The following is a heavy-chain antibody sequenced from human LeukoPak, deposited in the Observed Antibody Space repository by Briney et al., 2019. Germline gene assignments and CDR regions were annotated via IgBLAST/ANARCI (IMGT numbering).Heavy chain of an antibody. D-gene: IGHD2-15*01. J-gene: IGHJ4*02. CDR1: GFTFSGSA. Sequence: GGSLKLSCAASGFTFSGSAMHWVRQASGKGLEWVGRIRSKANSYATAYAASVKGRFTISRDDSKNTAYLQMNSLKTEDTAVYYCTRHVYCSGGSCYFDYWGQGTLVTVSS. CDR2: IRSKANSYAT. V-gene: IGHV3-73*01. CDR3: TRHVYCSGGSCYFDY.